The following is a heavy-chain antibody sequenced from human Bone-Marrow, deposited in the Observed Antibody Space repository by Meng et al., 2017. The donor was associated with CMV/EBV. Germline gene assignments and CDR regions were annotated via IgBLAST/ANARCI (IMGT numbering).Heavy chain of an antibody. V-gene: IGHV1-2*02. CDR3: ARRLTAARPRAKVWYYGMDV. D-gene: IGHD6-6*01. CDR1: GYTFTGYY. Sequence: ASVKVSCKASGYTFTGYYMHWVRQAPGQGLEWMGWINPNSGGTNYAQKFQGRVTMTRNTSISTAYMELSSLRSEDTAVYYCARRLTAARPRAKVWYYGMDVWGQGTTVTVSS. J-gene: IGHJ6*02. CDR2: INPNSGGT.